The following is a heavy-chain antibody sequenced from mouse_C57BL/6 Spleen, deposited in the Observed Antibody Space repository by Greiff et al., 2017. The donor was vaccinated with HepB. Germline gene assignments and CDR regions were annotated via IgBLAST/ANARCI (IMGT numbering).Heavy chain of an antibody. J-gene: IGHJ2*01. CDR1: GYTFTSYW. V-gene: IGHV1-69*01. Sequence: QVQLQQPGAELVMPGASVKLSCKASGYTFTSYWMHWVKQRPGQGLEWIGEIDPSDSYTNYNQKFKGKSTLTVDKSSSTAYMQLSSLTSEDSAVYYCARSQLWTLDYWGQGTTLTVSS. D-gene: IGHD4-1*02. CDR3: ARSQLWTLDY. CDR2: IDPSDSYT.